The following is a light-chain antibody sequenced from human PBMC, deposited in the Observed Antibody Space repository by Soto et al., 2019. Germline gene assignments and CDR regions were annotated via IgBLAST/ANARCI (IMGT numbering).Light chain of an antibody. Sequence: EIVLTQSPGTLSLSPGERATLSCRASQSISSSYLAWYQQKPGQAPRLLVYGASIRATGIPDRFSGSGSGTHFTLTISRLEPVDFAVYYCQHYGSSRFTFGPGTKVDIK. V-gene: IGKV3-20*01. J-gene: IGKJ3*01. CDR3: QHYGSSRFT. CDR1: QSISSSY. CDR2: GAS.